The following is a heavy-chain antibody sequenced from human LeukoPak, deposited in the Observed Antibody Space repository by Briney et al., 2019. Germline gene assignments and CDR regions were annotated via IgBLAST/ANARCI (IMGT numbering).Heavy chain of an antibody. CDR1: GGSVSSSSYY. CDR3: ANLFNCGGDCYSF. J-gene: IGHJ4*02. V-gene: IGHV4-39*01. CDR2: IYYSGST. D-gene: IGHD2-21*02. Sequence: PSETLSLTCTVSGGSVSSSSYYWGWIRQPPGKGLEWIGSIYYSGSTYYNPSLKSRVTISVDTSKNQFSLKLSSVTAADTAVYYCANLFNCGGDCYSFWGQGTLVTVSS.